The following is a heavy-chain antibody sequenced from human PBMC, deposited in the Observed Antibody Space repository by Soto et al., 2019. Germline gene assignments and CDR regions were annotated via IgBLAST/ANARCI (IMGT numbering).Heavy chain of an antibody. D-gene: IGHD2-15*01. Sequence: GGSLRLSCAASGFTFSSYGMHWVRQAPGKGLEWVAVIWYDGSNKYYADSVKGRFTISRDNSKNTLYLQMNSLRAEDTAVYYCARDRYCSGGSCHNYYYYGMDVWGQGTTVTVSS. CDR2: IWYDGSNK. J-gene: IGHJ6*02. CDR1: GFTFSSYG. CDR3: ARDRYCSGGSCHNYYYYGMDV. V-gene: IGHV3-33*01.